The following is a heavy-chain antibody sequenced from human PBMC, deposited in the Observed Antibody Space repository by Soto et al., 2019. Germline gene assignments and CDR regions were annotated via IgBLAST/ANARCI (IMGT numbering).Heavy chain of an antibody. J-gene: IGHJ4*02. CDR3: ARDRECRGNDSPHTFAY. Sequence: QVQLVQSGAEVKTPGASVKVSCKASRCTFTSYGISWVRQAPGQGLEWMGWISAYSGDTNYAQKFQGRVTMTTDTSTSTAYMELRSLRSDDTAVYFCARDRECRGNDSPHTFAYWGQGTLVTVSS. D-gene: IGHD2-21*02. CDR2: ISAYSGDT. V-gene: IGHV1-18*01. CDR1: RCTFTSYG.